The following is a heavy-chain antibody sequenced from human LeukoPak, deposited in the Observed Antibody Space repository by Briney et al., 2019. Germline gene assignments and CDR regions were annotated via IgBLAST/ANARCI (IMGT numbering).Heavy chain of an antibody. CDR2: ISYDGSNK. Sequence: GGSLRLSCAASGFTFSSYGMHWVRQAPGKGLEWVAVISYDGSNKYYADSVKGRFTISRDSSKNTLYLQMNSLRAEDTAVYYCAKDTSTPYDILTGYYFGYWGQGTLVTVSS. D-gene: IGHD3-9*01. CDR1: GFTFSSYG. CDR3: AKDTSTPYDILTGYYFGY. J-gene: IGHJ4*02. V-gene: IGHV3-30*18.